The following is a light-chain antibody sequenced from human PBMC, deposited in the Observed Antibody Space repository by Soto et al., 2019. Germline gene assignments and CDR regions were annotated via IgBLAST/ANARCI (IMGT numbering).Light chain of an antibody. J-gene: IGKJ5*01. Sequence: IVMNQSPATLSVSPGERATLSCRASQSVSSNLSWYQQTPGQAPRLLIYGASSRATGIPDRFSGSGSGTDFTLTISSLEPEDFAVYYCQQRSNWPTFGQGTRLEIK. CDR3: QQRSNWPT. CDR2: GAS. CDR1: QSVSSN. V-gene: IGKV3-11*01.